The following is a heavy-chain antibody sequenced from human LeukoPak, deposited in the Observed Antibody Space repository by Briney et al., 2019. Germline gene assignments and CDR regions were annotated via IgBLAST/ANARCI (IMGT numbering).Heavy chain of an antibody. V-gene: IGHV1-8*01. CDR2: MNPNSGNT. J-gene: IGHJ4*02. Sequence: ASVKVSCKASGYTFTSYDINWVRQATGQGLEWMGWMNPNSGNTGYAQKFQGRVTMTRNTSISTAYMELGSLRSEDTAVYYCARATGEWELPASYWGQGTLVTVSS. CDR3: ARATGEWELPASY. D-gene: IGHD1-26*01. CDR1: GYTFTSYD.